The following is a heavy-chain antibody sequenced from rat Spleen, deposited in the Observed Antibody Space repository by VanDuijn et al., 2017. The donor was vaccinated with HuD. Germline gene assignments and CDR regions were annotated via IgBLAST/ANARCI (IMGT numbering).Heavy chain of an antibody. V-gene: IGHV5S14*01. CDR2: ISTGGGNT. CDR1: GFTFSNYG. CDR3: ARLGRSLNILRYWYFDF. Sequence: EVQLVESGGGLVQPGRSLKLSCAASGFTFSNYGMAWVRQTPTKGLEWVASISTGGGNTYYRDSVKGRFTISRDNAKNTQYLQMDSLRSEDTATYYCARLGRSLNILRYWYFDFWGPGTMVTVSS. D-gene: IGHD1-6*01. J-gene: IGHJ1*01.